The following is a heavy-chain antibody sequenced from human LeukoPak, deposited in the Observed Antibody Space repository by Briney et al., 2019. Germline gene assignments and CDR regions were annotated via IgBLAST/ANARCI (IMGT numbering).Heavy chain of an antibody. CDR1: GGSFSGYY. J-gene: IGHJ5*02. V-gene: IGHV4-34*01. D-gene: IGHD3-3*01. CDR2: IHHSGST. CDR3: ARGRRGIGYDFWRGYRWFDP. Sequence: SKTLSLTCAVYGGSFSGYYWSWIRQPPGKGLEWIGEIHHSGSTNYNPSLKSRVTISVDTSKNQFSLKLSSVTAADTAVYYCARGRRGIGYDFWRGYRWFDPWGQGTLVTVSS.